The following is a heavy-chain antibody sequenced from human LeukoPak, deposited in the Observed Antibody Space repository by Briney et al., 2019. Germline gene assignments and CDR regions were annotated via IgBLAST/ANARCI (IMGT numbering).Heavy chain of an antibody. J-gene: IGHJ6*02. D-gene: IGHD2-2*02. V-gene: IGHV3-21*01. CDR3: ARDPSVGYCSSTSCYTDYYYGMDV. Sequence: GGSLRLSCAASGFTFSSYSMNWVRQAPGKGLERVSSISSSSSYIYYADSVKGRFTISRDNAKNSLYLQMNSLRAEDTAVYYCARDPSVGYCSSTSCYTDYYYGMDVWGQGTTVTVSS. CDR1: GFTFSSYS. CDR2: ISSSSSYI.